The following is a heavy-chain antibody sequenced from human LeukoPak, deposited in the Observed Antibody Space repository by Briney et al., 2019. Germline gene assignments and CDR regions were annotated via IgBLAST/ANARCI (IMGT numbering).Heavy chain of an antibody. CDR3: ARDLKGDYYDGGGPTDNYFDY. V-gene: IGHV1-69*04. J-gene: IGHJ4*02. CDR2: IIPILGIA. Sequence: ASVKVSCKASGGTFSSYAISWVRQAPGQGLEWMGRIIPILGIANYAQKFQGRVTITADKSTSTAYMELSSLRSEDTAVYYCARDLKGDYYDGGGPTDNYFDYWGQGTLVTVSS. CDR1: GGTFSSYA. D-gene: IGHD3-22*01.